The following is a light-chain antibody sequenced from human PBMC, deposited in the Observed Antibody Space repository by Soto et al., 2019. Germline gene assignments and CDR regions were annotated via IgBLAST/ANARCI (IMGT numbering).Light chain of an antibody. CDR1: SSNIGAGYD. J-gene: IGLJ1*01. V-gene: IGLV1-40*01. CDR3: QSYDSSLSGSYV. Sequence: QSVLTQPPSVSGAPGQRVTTSCTGSSSNIGAGYDVHWYQQLPGTAPKLLIYGNSNRPSGVPDRFSGSQSGTSASLAITGLQAEDEADYYCQSYDSSLSGSYVFGTGTKVTVL. CDR2: GNS.